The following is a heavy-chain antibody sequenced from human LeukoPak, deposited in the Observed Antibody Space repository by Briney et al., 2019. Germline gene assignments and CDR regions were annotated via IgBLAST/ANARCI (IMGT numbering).Heavy chain of an antibody. CDR3: ARDVGYCSSTSCYANYPMDV. D-gene: IGHD2-2*01. CDR2: INPNSGGT. CDR1: GYTFTGYY. V-gene: IGHV1-2*02. J-gene: IGHJ6*03. Sequence: ASVKVSCKASGYTFTGYYMHWVRQAPGQGLEWMGWINPNSGGTNYAQKFQGRVTMTRDMSISTAYMELSRLRSDDTAVYYCARDVGYCSSTSCYANYPMDVWGKGTTVTVSS.